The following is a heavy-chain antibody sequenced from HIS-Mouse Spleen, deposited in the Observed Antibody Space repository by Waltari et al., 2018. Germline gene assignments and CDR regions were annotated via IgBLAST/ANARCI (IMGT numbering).Heavy chain of an antibody. CDR3: ARDLSSNSGGFEP. CDR2: INPNSGGT. CDR1: GYTFTGYY. J-gene: IGHJ5*02. V-gene: IGHV1-2*02. D-gene: IGHD4-4*01. Sequence: QVQLVQSGAEVKKPGASVKVSCKASGYTFTGYYMHGVRRAPGQGLEWMGWINPNSGGTNYAQKFQGRVTMTRDTSISTAYMELSRLRSDDTAVYYCARDLSSNSGGFEPWGQGTLVTVSS.